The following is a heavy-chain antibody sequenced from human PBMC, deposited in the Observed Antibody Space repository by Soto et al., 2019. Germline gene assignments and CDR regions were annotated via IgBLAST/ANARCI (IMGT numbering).Heavy chain of an antibody. CDR2: INHSGST. Sequence: SETLSLTCAVYGGSFSGYYWSWIRQPPGKGLEWIGEINHSGSTNYNPSLKSRVTISVDTSKNQFSLKLSSVTAADTAVYYCARGGIAVAATFSIDYWGQGTLVTVSS. CDR1: GGSFSGYY. J-gene: IGHJ4*02. V-gene: IGHV4-34*01. D-gene: IGHD6-19*01. CDR3: ARGGIAVAATFSIDY.